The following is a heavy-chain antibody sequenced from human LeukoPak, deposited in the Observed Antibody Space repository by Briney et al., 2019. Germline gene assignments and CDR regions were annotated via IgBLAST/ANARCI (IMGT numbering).Heavy chain of an antibody. CDR2: IYPGDSDT. CDR1: GYGFTSYW. Sequence: GESLKISCKASGYGFTSYWIVWVRQMPGKGLEWMWIIYPGDSDTRYSPSFQGQVTISADKSISTAYLQWSSLKASDTAMYYCASRGIVGATRWVYWGQGTLVTVSS. D-gene: IGHD1-26*01. V-gene: IGHV5-51*01. CDR3: ASRGIVGATRWVY. J-gene: IGHJ4*02.